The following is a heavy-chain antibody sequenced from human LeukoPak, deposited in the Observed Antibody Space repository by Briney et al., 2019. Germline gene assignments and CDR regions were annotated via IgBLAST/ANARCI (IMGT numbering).Heavy chain of an antibody. CDR2: IWYGGSNK. V-gene: IGHV3-33*01. CDR1: GFTFSSYG. CDR3: ARAEGEFDP. Sequence: GGSLRLSCAASGFTFSSYGMHWVRQAPGKGLEWVAVIWYGGSNKYYADSVKGRFTISRDNSKNTLYLQMNSLRAEDTAVYYCARAEGEFDPWGQGTLVTVSS. J-gene: IGHJ5*02. D-gene: IGHD1-14*01.